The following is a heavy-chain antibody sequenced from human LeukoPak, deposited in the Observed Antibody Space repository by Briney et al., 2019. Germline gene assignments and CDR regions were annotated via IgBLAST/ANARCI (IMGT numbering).Heavy chain of an antibody. CDR3: ARENRQSASRGAWAPYFDY. Sequence: ASVKVSCKASGGTFSSYAISWVRQAPGQGLEWMGRIIPIFGTANYAQKFQGRVTITTDESTSTAYMELSSLRSEDTAVYYCARENRQSASRGAWAPYFDYWGQRTLVTVSS. J-gene: IGHJ4*02. CDR2: IIPIFGTA. V-gene: IGHV1-69*05. CDR1: GGTFSSYA. D-gene: IGHD3-10*01.